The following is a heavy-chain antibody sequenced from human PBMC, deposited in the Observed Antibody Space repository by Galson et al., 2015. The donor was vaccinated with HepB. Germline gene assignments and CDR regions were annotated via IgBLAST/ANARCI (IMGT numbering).Heavy chain of an antibody. CDR3: ARRGYCSSTSCYRENWYFDL. CDR2: ISSSGSTI. V-gene: IGHV3-11*01. CDR1: GFTFSDYY. Sequence: SLRLSCAASGFTFSDYYMSWIRQAPGKGLEWVSYISSSGSTIYNADSVKGRFTISRDNAKNSLYLQMNSLRAEDTAVYYCARRGYCSSTSCYRENWYFDLWGRGTLVTVSS. J-gene: IGHJ2*01. D-gene: IGHD2-2*02.